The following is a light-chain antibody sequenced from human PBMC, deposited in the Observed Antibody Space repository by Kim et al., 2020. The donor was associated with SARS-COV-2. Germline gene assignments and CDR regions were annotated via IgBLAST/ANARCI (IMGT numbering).Light chain of an antibody. CDR3: QQYNNWPLT. J-gene: IGKJ4*01. CDR1: QSISSY. V-gene: IGKV3-15*01. CDR2: GAS. Sequence: VSPGESATLSCRASQSISSYLAWYQQTPGQSPRLLIYGASTRATGIPARFSGSGSGTEFTLTISSLQSEDFAVYKWQQYNNWPLTFGGGTKVDIK.